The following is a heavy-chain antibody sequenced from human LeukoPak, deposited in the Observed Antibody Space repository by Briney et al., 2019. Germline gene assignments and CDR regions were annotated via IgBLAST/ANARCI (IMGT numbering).Heavy chain of an antibody. Sequence: GGSLRLSCAASGFTFGSYAMSWVRQAPGKGLEWVSALSGSGGSTYYADSVKGRFTISRDNSKNTLYLQMNSLRAEDTAVYYCAKGSRDGYNYYFDYWGQGTLVTVSS. D-gene: IGHD5-24*01. CDR3: AKGSRDGYNYYFDY. J-gene: IGHJ4*02. CDR1: GFTFGSYA. V-gene: IGHV3-23*01. CDR2: LSGSGGST.